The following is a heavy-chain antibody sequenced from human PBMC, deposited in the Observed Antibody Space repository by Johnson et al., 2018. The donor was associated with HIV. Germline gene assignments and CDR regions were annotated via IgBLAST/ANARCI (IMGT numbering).Heavy chain of an antibody. CDR1: GFAFSGYA. J-gene: IGHJ3*02. CDR2: ISYDGTKK. D-gene: IGHD4-11*01. V-gene: IGHV3-30*04. CDR3: ARSVHDYSDYLWGRDAFDI. Sequence: QVQLVESGGGVVQPGRSLRLSCAASGFAFSGYALHWVRQAPGKGLEWVALISYDGTKKYSAGSVKGRFTISRDNSKNTLYLQMTNLGLGDTAVYYCARSVHDYSDYLWGRDAFDIWGQGTMVIVSS.